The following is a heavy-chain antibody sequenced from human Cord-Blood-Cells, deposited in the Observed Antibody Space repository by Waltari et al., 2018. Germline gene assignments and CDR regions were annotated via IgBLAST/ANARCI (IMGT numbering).Heavy chain of an antibody. J-gene: IGHJ4*02. Sequence: QLQLQESGPGLVKPSETLSLTCTVSGGSISSSSYYWGWIRQPPGKGLEGIGSIYYSGSTYYSPSLKSRVTISVDTSKNQFSLKLSSVTAADTAVYYCARHPDYGDYVSYYFDYWGQGTLVTVSS. CDR2: IYYSGST. CDR1: GGSISSSSYY. D-gene: IGHD4-17*01. CDR3: ARHPDYGDYVSYYFDY. V-gene: IGHV4-39*01.